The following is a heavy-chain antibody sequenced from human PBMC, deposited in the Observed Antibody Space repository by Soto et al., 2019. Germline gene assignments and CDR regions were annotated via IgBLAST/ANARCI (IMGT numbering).Heavy chain of an antibody. J-gene: IGHJ4*02. CDR1: GFIFSNYV. V-gene: IGHV3-23*04. D-gene: IGHD1-26*01. CDR3: AKRPRALLTFDY. CDR2: ISDSGGTS. Sequence: EVQLVDSGGGLVQSGGSRRLSCAASGFIFSNYVMSWVRQAPGKGLEWVSSISDSGGTSYYADSVKGRFTISRDNSKNTLYLQMNSLRAEDTAIYYCAKRPRALLTFDYWGQGALGTVSS.